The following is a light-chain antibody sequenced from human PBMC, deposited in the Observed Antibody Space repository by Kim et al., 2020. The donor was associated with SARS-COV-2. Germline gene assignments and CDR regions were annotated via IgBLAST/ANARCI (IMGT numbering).Light chain of an antibody. V-gene: IGKV3-11*01. CDR3: QQRAIWPIT. CDR1: QNIGKY. J-gene: IGKJ5*01. CDR2: DIS. Sequence: EIVLTQSPATLSLSPGERVTLSCRASQNIGKYIAWHQQKPGQAPGLLIYDISNRAAGTPARFTGSGSGTDFTLTISSLEPEDFAVYYCQQRAIWPITFGRGTRLEIK.